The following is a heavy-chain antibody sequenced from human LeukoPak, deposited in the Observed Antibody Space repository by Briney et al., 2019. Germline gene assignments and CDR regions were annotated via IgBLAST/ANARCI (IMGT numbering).Heavy chain of an antibody. D-gene: IGHD3-22*01. Sequence: PGGSLRLSCAASGFTFSIYAMHWVRQAPGKGLEWVADISYDGSNKYYADSVKGRFTISRDNSKNTLYLQMNSLRAEDTAVYYCARDRYYYDSSGYYYLDYWGQGTLVTVSS. CDR1: GFTFSIYA. J-gene: IGHJ4*02. CDR3: ARDRYYYDSSGYYYLDY. CDR2: ISYDGSNK. V-gene: IGHV3-30-3*01.